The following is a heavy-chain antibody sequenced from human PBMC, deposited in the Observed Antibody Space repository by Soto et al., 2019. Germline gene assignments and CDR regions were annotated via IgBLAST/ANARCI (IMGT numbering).Heavy chain of an antibody. V-gene: IGHV3-11*01. J-gene: IGHJ6*02. CDR2: ISSSGSTI. Sequence: GGSLRLSCAASGFTFSDYYMSWIRQAPGKGLEWVSYISSSGSTIYYADSVKGRFTISRDNAKNSLYLQMNSLRAEDTAVYYCARDLYDSSGYYYGYYYYYGMDVWGQGTTVTVSS. CDR3: ARDLYDSSGYYYGYYYYYGMDV. CDR1: GFTFSDYY. D-gene: IGHD3-22*01.